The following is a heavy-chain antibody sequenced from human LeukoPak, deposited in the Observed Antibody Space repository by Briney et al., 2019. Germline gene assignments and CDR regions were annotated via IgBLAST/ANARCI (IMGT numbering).Heavy chain of an antibody. CDR1: GFTFSKYW. CDR3: ARDVDGYDFWSGYYGYYGMDV. Sequence: PGGSLRLSCAASGFTFSKYWMTWVRQAPGKGLEWVANIKQDGSEKSYVDSVKGRFTISRDNTKNSLYLQMNSLRVEDTAVYYCARDVDGYDFWSGYYGYYGMDVWGQGTTVTVSS. J-gene: IGHJ6*02. V-gene: IGHV3-7*03. D-gene: IGHD3-3*01. CDR2: IKQDGSEK.